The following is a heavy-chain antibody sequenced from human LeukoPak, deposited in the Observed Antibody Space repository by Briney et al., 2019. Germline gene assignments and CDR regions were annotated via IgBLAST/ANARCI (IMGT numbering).Heavy chain of an antibody. Sequence: GGSLKLSCAASGFTFSVSAMHWVRQASGKGLEWVGRIRSKANSYATAYAASVKGRFTISRDDSKNTAYLQMNSLKTEDTAVYYCTRPKNAPYYYDSSGYHDWGQGTLVTVSS. J-gene: IGHJ4*02. CDR1: GFTFSVSA. CDR3: TRPKNAPYYYDSSGYHD. CDR2: IRSKANSYAT. D-gene: IGHD3-22*01. V-gene: IGHV3-73*01.